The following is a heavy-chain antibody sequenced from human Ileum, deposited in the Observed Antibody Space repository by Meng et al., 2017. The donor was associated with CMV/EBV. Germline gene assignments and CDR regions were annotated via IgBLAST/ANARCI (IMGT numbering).Heavy chain of an antibody. Sequence: GGSLRLSCAASGFTFDDYDTNWVRQAPGKGLEWVSLITWDGGSTYYADSVKGRFTISRDNSKNSLYLQMNSLRAEDTALYYCAKDIIGIAAAGTHMDVWGQGTTVTVSS. J-gene: IGHJ6*02. V-gene: IGHV3-43D*03. CDR3: AKDIIGIAAAGTHMDV. CDR1: GFTFDDYD. D-gene: IGHD6-13*01. CDR2: ITWDGGST.